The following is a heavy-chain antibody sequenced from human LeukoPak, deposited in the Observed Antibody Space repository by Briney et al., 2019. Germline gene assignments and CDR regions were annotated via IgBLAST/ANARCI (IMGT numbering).Heavy chain of an antibody. CDR1: DGSFSGYY. CDR3: ARGTSENYYDSSGYYYLFDY. CDR2: INHSGST. Sequence: SETLSLTCAVYDGSFSGYYWSWIRQPPGKGLEWIGEINHSGSTNYNPSLKSRVTISVDTSKNQFSLKLSSVTAADTAVYYCARGTSENYYDSSGYYYLFDYWGQGTLVTVSS. D-gene: IGHD3-22*01. J-gene: IGHJ4*02. V-gene: IGHV4-34*01.